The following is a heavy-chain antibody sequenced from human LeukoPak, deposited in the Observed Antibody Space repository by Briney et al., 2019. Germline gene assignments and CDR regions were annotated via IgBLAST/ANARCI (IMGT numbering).Heavy chain of an antibody. Sequence: PSETLSLTCAVYGGSFSGYYRSWIRQPPGKGREGMGGINHSGSTNYKPSLKSRVTISVDTSKNQFSLKLSSVTAADTAVYYCARSRDYGGNRHYFDYWGQGTLVTVSS. J-gene: IGHJ4*02. CDR3: ARSRDYGGNRHYFDY. CDR2: INHSGST. D-gene: IGHD4-23*01. CDR1: GGSFSGYY. V-gene: IGHV4-34*01.